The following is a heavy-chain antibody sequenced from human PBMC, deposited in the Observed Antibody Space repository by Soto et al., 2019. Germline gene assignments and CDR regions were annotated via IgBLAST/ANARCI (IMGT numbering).Heavy chain of an antibody. CDR1: GFTFSSYS. V-gene: IGHV3-21*01. CDR3: ARPLAEYYYYYMDV. D-gene: IGHD6-6*01. Sequence: EVQLVDSGGGLVKPGGSLRLSCAASGFTFSSYSMNWVRQAPGKGLEWVSSISSSSSYIYYADSVKGRFTISRDNAKNSLYLQMNSLRAEDTAVYYCARPLAEYYYYYMDVWGKGTTVTVSS. CDR2: ISSSSSYI. J-gene: IGHJ6*03.